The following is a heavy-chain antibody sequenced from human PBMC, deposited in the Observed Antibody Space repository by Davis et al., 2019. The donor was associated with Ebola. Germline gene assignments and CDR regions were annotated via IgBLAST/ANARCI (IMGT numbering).Heavy chain of an antibody. J-gene: IGHJ4*02. V-gene: IGHV2-5*02. CDR2: IYWDDDK. CDR3: AHRSSGSYNLDY. D-gene: IGHD1-26*01. Sequence: SGPTLVKPTQTLTLTCTFSGFSLNTYGVGVGWIRQPARKALEWLALIYWDDDKRYSPSLKSRLTITKDTSKNQVVLTMTNMDPVDTATYYCAHRSSGSYNLDYWGQGTLVTVSS. CDR1: GFSLNTYGVG.